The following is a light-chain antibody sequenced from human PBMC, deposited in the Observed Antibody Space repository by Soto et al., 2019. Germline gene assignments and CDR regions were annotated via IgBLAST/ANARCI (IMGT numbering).Light chain of an antibody. CDR2: NND. V-gene: IGLV1-44*01. Sequence: QSVLTQPPSASGTPGQRVTISCSGSSSNIGSNSVSWYQQLPGTAPKLLIYNNDQRPSGVPDRFSGSKSGTSASLAISGLQSEDEADYYCAAWDDNLDGYVFGTGTKVTV. J-gene: IGLJ1*01. CDR1: SSNIGSNS. CDR3: AAWDDNLDGYV.